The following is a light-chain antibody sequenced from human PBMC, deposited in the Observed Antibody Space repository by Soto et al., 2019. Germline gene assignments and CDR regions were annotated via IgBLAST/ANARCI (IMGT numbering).Light chain of an antibody. CDR1: QNINSW. Sequence: DTQLTQSPSTLAASVGDRVTITCRASQNINSWLAWYQQKPGKAPKFLIYKSSTLESGVPSRFSGSGSGTDFTLTISGLQPDDFATYYCHQYNDYPWTFGQGTKVEIK. CDR2: KSS. CDR3: HQYNDYPWT. J-gene: IGKJ1*01. V-gene: IGKV1-5*03.